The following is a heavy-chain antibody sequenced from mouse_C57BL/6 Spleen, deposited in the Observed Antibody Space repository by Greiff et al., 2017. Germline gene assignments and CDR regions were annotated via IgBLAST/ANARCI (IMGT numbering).Heavy chain of an antibody. Sequence: EVKLVKSGAELVKPGASVKLSCTASGFNIKDYYMHWVKQRTEQGLEWIGRIDPEDGETKYAPKFQGKATITADTSSNTAYLQLSSLTSEDTAVYYCARSSITTVVATPAYWGQGTLVTVSA. D-gene: IGHD1-1*01. J-gene: IGHJ3*01. CDR3: ARSSITTVVATPAY. V-gene: IGHV14-2*01. CDR2: IDPEDGET. CDR1: GFNIKDYY.